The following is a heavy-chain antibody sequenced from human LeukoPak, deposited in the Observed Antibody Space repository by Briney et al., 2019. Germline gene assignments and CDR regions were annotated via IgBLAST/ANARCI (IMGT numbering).Heavy chain of an antibody. J-gene: IGHJ4*02. CDR3: ARDRGRYSYGFLFGY. D-gene: IGHD5-18*01. Sequence: GGSLRLSCAASGFTFSSYAMSWVRQAPGKGLEWVSAISGSGGSTYYADSVKGRFTISRDNSKNTLYLQMNSLRAEDTAVYYCARDRGRYSYGFLFGYWGQGTLVTVSS. V-gene: IGHV3-23*01. CDR2: ISGSGGST. CDR1: GFTFSSYA.